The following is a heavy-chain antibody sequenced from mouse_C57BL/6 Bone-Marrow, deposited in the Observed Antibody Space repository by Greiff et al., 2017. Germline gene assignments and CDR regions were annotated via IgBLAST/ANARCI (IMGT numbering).Heavy chain of an antibody. CDR1: GFSLGPFGRG. CDR2: FWWDDDK. Sequence: PLKLSAPGILNPSKTLGRTVFFLGFSLGPFGRGVGWFRRPSGKGLEWLAHFWWDDDKYYNPALKSRLTISKDTSKNQVFLKIANVDTADTATYYCARPFTTVAFDYWGQGTTLTVSS. D-gene: IGHD1-1*01. CDR3: ARPFTTVAFDY. V-gene: IGHV8-8*01. J-gene: IGHJ2*01.